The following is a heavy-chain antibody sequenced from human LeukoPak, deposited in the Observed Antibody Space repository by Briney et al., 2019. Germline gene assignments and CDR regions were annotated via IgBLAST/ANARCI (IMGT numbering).Heavy chain of an antibody. V-gene: IGHV3-23*01. J-gene: IGHJ4*02. CDR2: ISAGGDRT. D-gene: IGHD1-26*01. CDR1: GFTFSTYA. Sequence: PGGSLRLSCAASGFTFSTYAMTWVRQAPGKGLEWVSGISAGGDRTYYADSVKGRLTISRDNSKNTLYLQMNSLRAEDTAEYYCARSTVGTSCCTAVDYWGQGTLVTVSS. CDR3: ARSTVGTSCCTAVDY.